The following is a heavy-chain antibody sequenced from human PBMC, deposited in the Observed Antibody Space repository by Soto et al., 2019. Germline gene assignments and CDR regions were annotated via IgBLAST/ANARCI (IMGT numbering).Heavy chain of an antibody. J-gene: IGHJ5*02. V-gene: IGHV3-9*01. CDR1: GFTFDDYA. Sequence: GGSLRLSCAASGFTFDDYAMHWVRQAPGKGLEWVSGISWNSGSIGYADSVKGRFTISRDNAKNSLYLQMNSLRAEDTALYYCAKASYGDYARNWFDPWGQGTLVTVSS. CDR3: AKASYGDYARNWFDP. D-gene: IGHD4-17*01. CDR2: ISWNSGSI.